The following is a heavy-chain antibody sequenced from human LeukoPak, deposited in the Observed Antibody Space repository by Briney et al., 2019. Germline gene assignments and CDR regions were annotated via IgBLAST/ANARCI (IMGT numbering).Heavy chain of an antibody. J-gene: IGHJ4*02. CDR1: GFTFSSYW. Sequence: PGGSLRLSCAASGFTFSSYWMHWVRQAPGKGLVWVSRINSDGSSTSYADSVKGRFTISRDNAKNTLYLQMNSLRAEDTAVYYCAREGYCSSTSCPTGFDYWGQGTLVTVSS. CDR2: INSDGSST. V-gene: IGHV3-74*01. D-gene: IGHD2-2*01. CDR3: AREGYCSSTSCPTGFDY.